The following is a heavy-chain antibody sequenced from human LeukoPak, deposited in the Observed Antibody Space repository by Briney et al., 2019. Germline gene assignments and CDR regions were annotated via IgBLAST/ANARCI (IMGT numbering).Heavy chain of an antibody. CDR3: ARLGYGDYRALYYYYYGMDV. J-gene: IGHJ6*02. D-gene: IGHD4-17*01. CDR1: GGSISSYY. CDR2: IYYSGST. V-gene: IGHV4-59*08. Sequence: PSETLSLTCTVSGGSISSYYWSWIRQPPGKGLEWIGYIYYSGSTNYNPSLKSRVTISVDTSKNQFSLKLSSVTAADTAEYYCARLGYGDYRALYYYYYGMDVWGQGTTVTVS.